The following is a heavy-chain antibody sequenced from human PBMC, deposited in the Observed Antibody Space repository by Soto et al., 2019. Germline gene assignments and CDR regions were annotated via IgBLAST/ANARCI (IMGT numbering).Heavy chain of an antibody. D-gene: IGHD6-19*01. Sequence: GGSLRLSCAASGFTFSSYWMHWVRQAPGKGLVWVSRINSDGSSTSYADSVKGRFTISRDTAKNTLYLQMNSLRAGDTAVYYCARKAVAGTYTGYWGQGTLVTVSS. J-gene: IGHJ4*02. CDR1: GFTFSSYW. CDR2: INSDGSST. CDR3: ARKAVAGTYTGY. V-gene: IGHV3-74*01.